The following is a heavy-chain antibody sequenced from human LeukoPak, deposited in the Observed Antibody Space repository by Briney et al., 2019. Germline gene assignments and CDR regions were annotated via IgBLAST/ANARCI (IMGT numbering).Heavy chain of an antibody. CDR3: AAIVVVVAATGNWFDP. CDR1: GFTFSNYN. Sequence: KSGGSLRLSCAASGFTFSNYNMNWVRQAPGKGLEWVSSISSSSSYIYYADSVKGRFTISRDNAKNSLYLQMNSLRAEDTGVYYCAAIVVVVAATGNWFDPWGQGTLVTVSS. D-gene: IGHD2-15*01. V-gene: IGHV3-21*01. CDR2: ISSSSSYI. J-gene: IGHJ5*02.